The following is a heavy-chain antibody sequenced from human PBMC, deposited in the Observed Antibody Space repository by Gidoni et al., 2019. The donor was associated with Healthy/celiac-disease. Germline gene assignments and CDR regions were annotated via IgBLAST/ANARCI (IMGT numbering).Heavy chain of an antibody. D-gene: IGHD3-10*01. CDR1: GGSISSYY. V-gene: IGHV4-59*01. CDR3: ARGGWFGEFYYGMDV. CDR2: IYYSGSN. Sequence: QVQLQESGPGLVKPSETLSLTCTVSGGSISSYYWSWIRQPPGKGLEWIGYIYYSGSNNYNPSLKSRVTISVDTSKNQFSLKLSSVTAADTAVYYCARGGWFGEFYYGMDVWGQGTTVTVSS. J-gene: IGHJ6*02.